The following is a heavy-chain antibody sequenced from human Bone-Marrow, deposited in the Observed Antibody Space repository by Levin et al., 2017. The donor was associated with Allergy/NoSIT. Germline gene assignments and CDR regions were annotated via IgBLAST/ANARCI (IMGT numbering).Heavy chain of an antibody. V-gene: IGHV1-18*01. CDR2: ISAYNGNT. CDR1: GYTFTSYG. Sequence: ASVKVSCKASGYTFTSYGISWVRQAPGQGLEWMGWISAYNGNTNYAQKLQGRVTMTTDTSTSTAYMELRSLRSDDTAVYYCARVSVPAAMQPHYYYYYYMDVWGKGTTVTVSS. J-gene: IGHJ6*03. CDR3: ARVSVPAAMQPHYYYYYYMDV. D-gene: IGHD2-2*01.